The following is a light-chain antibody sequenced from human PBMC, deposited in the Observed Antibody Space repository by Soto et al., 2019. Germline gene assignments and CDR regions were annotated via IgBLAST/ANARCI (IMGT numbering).Light chain of an antibody. J-gene: IGLJ1*01. Sequence: QSALTQPASVSGSPGQSITISCTGTSSDVGGYNLVSWYQQYPDKAPKLMIFDVNTRPSGVSNRCSGSKSGNTAALTISGVQEADEAAYYCSSDKSSSTLPYVFGTGTKVTVL. CDR1: SSDVGGYNL. V-gene: IGLV2-14*01. CDR2: DVN. CDR3: SSDKSSSTLPYV.